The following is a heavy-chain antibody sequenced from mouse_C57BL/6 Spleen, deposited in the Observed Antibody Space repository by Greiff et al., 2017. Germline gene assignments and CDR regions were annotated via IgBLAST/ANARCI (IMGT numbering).Heavy chain of an antibody. CDR1: GYTFTSYW. J-gene: IGHJ1*03. V-gene: IGHV1-50*01. Sequence: QVQLQQPGAELVKPGASVKLSCKASGYTFTSYWMQWVKQRPGQGLEWIGEIDPSDSYTNYNQKFKGKATLTVDTSSSTAYMQLSSLTSEDSAFYYCARPFSYWYFDVWGTGTTVTVSS. CDR2: IDPSDSYT. CDR3: ARPFSYWYFDV.